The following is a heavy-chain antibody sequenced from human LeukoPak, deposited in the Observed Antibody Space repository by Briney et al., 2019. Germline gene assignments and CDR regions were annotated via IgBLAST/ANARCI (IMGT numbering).Heavy chain of an antibody. Sequence: PSETLSLTCTVSGGSISSYYWSWIRQPPGKGLEWIGYIYYSGSTNYNPSLKRRVTISVDTSKNQFSLKLSSVTAADTAVYYCARGHIGYPPSYYFDYWGQGTLVTVSS. CDR1: GGSISSYY. CDR2: IYYSGST. CDR3: ARGHIGYPPSYYFDY. D-gene: IGHD2-15*01. V-gene: IGHV4-59*01. J-gene: IGHJ4*02.